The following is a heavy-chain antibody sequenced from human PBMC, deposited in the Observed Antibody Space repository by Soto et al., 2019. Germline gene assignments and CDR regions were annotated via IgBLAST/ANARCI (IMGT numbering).Heavy chain of an antibody. CDR3: ARGRDGYNTDY. V-gene: IGHV3-33*01. CDR1: EFTFRNYG. J-gene: IGHJ4*02. CDR2: KWYDGSNK. Sequence: QVQLVESGGGVVQPGRSLRLSCAASEFTFRNYGMHWVRQAPGKGLEWMAVKWYDGSNKYYADSVKGRFTISRDNSKNTLYLQMNSLRDEDTAVYYCARGRDGYNTDYWGQGTLVTVSS. D-gene: IGHD5-12*01.